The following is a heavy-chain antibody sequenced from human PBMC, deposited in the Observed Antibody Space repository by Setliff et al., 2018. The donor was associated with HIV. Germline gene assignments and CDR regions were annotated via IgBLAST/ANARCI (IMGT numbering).Heavy chain of an antibody. V-gene: IGHV4-4*07. CDR3: ARGPYYDYVWGNYRYTGFDY. Sequence: SETLSLTCTVSGGSIRSYYWNWIRQPAGKGLEWIGRLFTSGSTSYNPSLKSRVTMSVDTSKNQFSLKLNSVTAADTAVYYCARGPYYDYVWGNYRYTGFDYWGQGTLVTVSS. CDR1: GGSIRSYY. CDR2: LFTSGST. J-gene: IGHJ4*02. D-gene: IGHD3-16*02.